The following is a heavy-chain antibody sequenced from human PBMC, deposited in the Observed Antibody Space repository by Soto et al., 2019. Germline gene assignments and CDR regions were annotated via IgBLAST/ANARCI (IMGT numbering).Heavy chain of an antibody. CDR1: RRSISNYY. D-gene: IGHD6-19*01. J-gene: IGHJ4*02. V-gene: IGHV4-59*01. CDR2: VYYSGST. CDR3: AVAGTRRYFDS. Sequence: SVTLSLTCTVPRRSISNYYWSWIRQPPGKGLEWIGYVYYSGSTNYNPSLKSRVTISVDTSKNQFSLILTSVTAADTAVYFCAVAGTRRYFDSWGQGTLVTVS.